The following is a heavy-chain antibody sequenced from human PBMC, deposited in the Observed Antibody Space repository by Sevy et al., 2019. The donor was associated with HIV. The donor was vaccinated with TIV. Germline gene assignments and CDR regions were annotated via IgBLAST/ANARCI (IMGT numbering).Heavy chain of an antibody. J-gene: IGHJ4*02. CDR1: GYTFTDYY. V-gene: IGHV1-2*02. CDR2: INPNIGAT. Sequence: GASVKVSCKTSGYTFTDYYIHWVRQAPGQGLEWMGWINPNIGATQYARRFRGRVTLSRDTSINTAYMELSRLRFDDMAVFYCATSGQRSYDVLNAYYPFNYWGQGTLVTVSS. D-gene: IGHD3-9*01. CDR3: ATSGQRSYDVLNAYYPFNY.